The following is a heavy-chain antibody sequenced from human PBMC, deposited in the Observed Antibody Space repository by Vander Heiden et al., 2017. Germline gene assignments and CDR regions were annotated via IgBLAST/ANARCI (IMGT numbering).Heavy chain of an antibody. CDR1: GGSISSGADY. V-gene: IGHV4-31*03. D-gene: IGHD2-8*01. CDR2: IYHNGNT. CDR3: ARGFIRMYD. Sequence: QVQLQESGPGLVQPSETLSLTCTVSGGSISSGADYWTWIRQHPGKGLEWMGYIYHNGNTHYSPSLKSRISISKDTSKNQFFLKLTSVTAADTAVYYCARGFIRMYDWGQGIPVTVSS. J-gene: IGHJ4*02.